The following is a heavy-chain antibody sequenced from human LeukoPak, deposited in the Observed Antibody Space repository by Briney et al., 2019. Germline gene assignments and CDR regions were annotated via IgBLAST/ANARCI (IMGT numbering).Heavy chain of an antibody. Sequence: SETLSLTCTVSGVSISSSNSYWGWIRQPPGKGLEWIGSIYYSGNTYYNPSLKSRVTISVDTSTNQFSLKLSSVTAADTAVYYCARGPGTYWYFDLWGRGTLVTVSS. CDR3: ARGPGTYWYFDL. J-gene: IGHJ2*01. V-gene: IGHV4-39*07. CDR2: IYYSGNT. D-gene: IGHD3-10*01. CDR1: GVSISSSNSY.